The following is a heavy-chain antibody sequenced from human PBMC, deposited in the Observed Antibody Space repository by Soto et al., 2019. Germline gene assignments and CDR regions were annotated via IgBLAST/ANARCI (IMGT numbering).Heavy chain of an antibody. CDR2: INHSGST. CDR3: ARHSADSSGYYIPPFDY. J-gene: IGHJ4*02. D-gene: IGHD3-22*01. CDR1: GGSFSGYY. Sequence: SETLSLTCAVYGGSFSGYYWSWIRQPPGKGLEWIGEINHSGSTNYNPSLKSRVTISVDTSKNQFSLKLSSVTAADTAVYYCARHSADSSGYYIPPFDYWGQGTLVTVSS. V-gene: IGHV4-34*01.